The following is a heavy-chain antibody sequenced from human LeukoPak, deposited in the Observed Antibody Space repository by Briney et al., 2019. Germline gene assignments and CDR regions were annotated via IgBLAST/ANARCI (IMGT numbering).Heavy chain of an antibody. J-gene: IGHJ4*02. CDR2: ISSSSSYI. V-gene: IGHV3-21*01. CDR3: ARETQLWSPITMIEVPRLDY. CDR1: GFNFSSYS. Sequence: GGSLRLSCAASGFNFSSYSMNWVRQAPGKRLEWVSSISSSSSYIYYADSVKGRFTISRDNAKNSLYLQMNSLRAEDTAVYYCARETQLWSPITMIEVPRLDYWGQGTLVTVSS. D-gene: IGHD3-22*01.